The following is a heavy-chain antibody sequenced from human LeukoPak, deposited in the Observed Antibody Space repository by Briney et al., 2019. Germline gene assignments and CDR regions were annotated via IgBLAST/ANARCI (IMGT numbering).Heavy chain of an antibody. CDR2: IGGSGGST. CDR3: AKRYGGNPSFDY. Sequence: GGSLRLSCAGSGFTFSSYAMSSVRQAPGKGLEWVSAIGGSGGSTYYADSVKGRFTISRDNSKNTLYLQMNSLRPEDTAVYYCAKRYGGNPSFDYWGQGTLVTASS. J-gene: IGHJ4*02. V-gene: IGHV3-23*01. CDR1: GFTFSSYA. D-gene: IGHD4-23*01.